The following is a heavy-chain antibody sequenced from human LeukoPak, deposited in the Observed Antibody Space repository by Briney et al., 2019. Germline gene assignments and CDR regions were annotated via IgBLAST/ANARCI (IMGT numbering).Heavy chain of an antibody. D-gene: IGHD3-22*01. Sequence: GGSLRLSCAAARFTFSSYGMHWVRQTPGKGLEWVAFIRHDGSYQQYVDSVKGRFTVSRDNSKDTVYLQMNSLRTEDTAVYYCAKNRDSSDYPRDFDYWGQGTLVTVSS. CDR3: AKNRDSSDYPRDFDY. CDR1: RFTFSSYG. V-gene: IGHV3-30*02. J-gene: IGHJ4*02. CDR2: IRHDGSYQ.